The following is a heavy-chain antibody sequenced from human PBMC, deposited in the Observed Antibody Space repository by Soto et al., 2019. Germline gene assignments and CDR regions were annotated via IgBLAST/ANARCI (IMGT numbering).Heavy chain of an antibody. D-gene: IGHD3-10*01. V-gene: IGHV3-74*01. J-gene: IGHJ4*02. CDR2: INRDGSVT. CDR1: GFTFSTSW. Sequence: GGSLRLSCAASGFTFSTSWMHWVRQAPGKGLVWVSRINRDGSVTTYADSVKGRFTISRDNAKNTVFLQMNSLRAEDAAVYYCAGAPDGSFDYWGQGTLVTVPS. CDR3: AGAPDGSFDY.